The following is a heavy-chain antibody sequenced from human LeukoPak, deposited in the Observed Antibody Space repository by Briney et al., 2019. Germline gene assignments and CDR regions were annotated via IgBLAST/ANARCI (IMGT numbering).Heavy chain of an antibody. CDR2: ISAYNGNT. V-gene: IGHV1-18*01. Sequence: ASVKVSCKASGYTFTSYGISWVRQAPGQGLEWMGWISAYNGNTNYAQKPQGRVTMTTDTSTSTAYMELRSLRSDDTAVYYCARVGGGYYDSSGYYHDAFDIWGQGTMVTVSS. J-gene: IGHJ3*02. CDR3: ARVGGGYYDSSGYYHDAFDI. D-gene: IGHD3-22*01. CDR1: GYTFTSYG.